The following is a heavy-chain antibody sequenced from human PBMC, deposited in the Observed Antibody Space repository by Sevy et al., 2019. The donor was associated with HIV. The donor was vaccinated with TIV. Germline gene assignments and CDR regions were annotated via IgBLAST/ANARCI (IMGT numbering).Heavy chain of an antibody. CDR3: ARARRSSLLWFGELFDY. V-gene: IGHV3-53*01. J-gene: IGHJ4*02. CDR2: IYSGGST. D-gene: IGHD3-10*01. CDR1: GFTVSSNY. Sequence: GGSLRLSCAASGFTVSSNYMSWVRQAPGKGLEWVSVIYSGGSTYYADSVKGRFTISRDNSKNTLYLQMNSLRAEDTALYYCARARRSSLLWFGELFDYWGQGTLVTVSS.